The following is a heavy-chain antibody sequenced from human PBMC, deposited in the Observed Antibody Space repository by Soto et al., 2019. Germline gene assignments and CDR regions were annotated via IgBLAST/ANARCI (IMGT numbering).Heavy chain of an antibody. CDR3: AKKGRVAATGYYFDY. CDR2: ISYDGSNK. CDR1: GFTFSSYG. V-gene: IGHV3-30*18. Sequence: GGSLRLSCAASGFTFSSYGMHWVRQAPGKGLEWVAVISYDGSNKYYADSVKGRFTISRDNSKNTLYLQMNSLRAEDTAVYYCAKKGRVAATGYYFDYWGQGTLVTVSS. J-gene: IGHJ4*02. D-gene: IGHD2-15*01.